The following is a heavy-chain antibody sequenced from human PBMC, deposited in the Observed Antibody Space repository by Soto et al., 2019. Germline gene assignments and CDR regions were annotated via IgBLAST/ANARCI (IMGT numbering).Heavy chain of an antibody. D-gene: IGHD2-2*01. J-gene: IGHJ4*02. V-gene: IGHV1-18*01. CDR2: ISAYNGNT. CDR1: GYTFTSYG. Sequence: ASVKVSCKASGYTFTSYGISWVRQAPGQGLEWVGWISAYNGNTHFAQKFQGRVTITADKSTTTAYMIVSSLRSEDTAVYYCARDGVVVPAAFDFWGQGTLVTSPQ. CDR3: ARDGVVVPAAFDF.